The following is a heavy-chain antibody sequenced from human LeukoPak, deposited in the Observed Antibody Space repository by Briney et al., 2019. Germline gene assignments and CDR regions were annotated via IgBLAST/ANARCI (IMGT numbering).Heavy chain of an antibody. D-gene: IGHD3-3*01. J-gene: IGHJ2*01. V-gene: IGHV3-33*01. CDR3: ARDAGDFWSGSWYFDL. CDR2: IWYDGSNK. CDR1: GFTFSSYG. Sequence: PGGSLRLSCAASGFTFSSYGMHWVRQAPGKGLEWVAVIWYDGSNKYYADSVKGRFTISRDNSKNTLYLQMNSLRAEDTAVYYCARDAGDFWSGSWYFDLWGRGTLVTVSS.